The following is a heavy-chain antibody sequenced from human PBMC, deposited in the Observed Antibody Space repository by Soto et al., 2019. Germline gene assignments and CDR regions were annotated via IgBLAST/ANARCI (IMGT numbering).Heavy chain of an antibody. J-gene: IGHJ1*01. CDR2: ISSSGSTI. CDR1: GFTFSDYY. Sequence: QVQLVESGGGLVKPGGSLRLSCAASGFTFSDYYMSWIRQAPGKGLEWVSYISSSGSTIYYADSVKGRFTISSDNAKNSLYLQMNSLRAEDTAVYSCARDRSTYYDFWSGYYSSRGEYFQHWGQGTLVTVSS. V-gene: IGHV3-11*01. D-gene: IGHD3-3*01. CDR3: ARDRSTYYDFWSGYYSSRGEYFQH.